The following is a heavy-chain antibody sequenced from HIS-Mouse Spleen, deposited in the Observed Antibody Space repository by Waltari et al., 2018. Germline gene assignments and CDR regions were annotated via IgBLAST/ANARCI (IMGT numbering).Heavy chain of an antibody. D-gene: IGHD6-13*01. V-gene: IGHV4-39*07. CDR2: IYYSGST. J-gene: IGHJ2*01. CDR3: AREIPYSSSWYDWYFDL. Sequence: QLQLQESGPGLVKPSETLSLTCTVPGGSISSSSSYWGLIRPPPGKGLGWIGSIYYSGSTYYNPSLKSRVTISVDTSKNQFSLKLSSVTAADTAVYYCAREIPYSSSWYDWYFDLWGRGTLVTVSS. CDR1: GGSISSSSSY.